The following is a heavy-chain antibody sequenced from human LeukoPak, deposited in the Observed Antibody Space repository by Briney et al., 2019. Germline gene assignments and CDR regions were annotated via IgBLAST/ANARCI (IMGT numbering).Heavy chain of an antibody. Sequence: GGSLRLSCAASGFTFSNAWMSWVRQAPGKGLEWVGRIKSKTDFGTRDFAAPVRGRFTISRDDSKNTLYLQMSSLKTEDTAVYYCSAGVGFSDFDYWGQGTLVTVSS. D-gene: IGHD2-15*01. CDR3: SAGVGFSDFDY. V-gene: IGHV3-15*01. J-gene: IGHJ4*02. CDR1: GFTFSNAW. CDR2: IKSKTDFGTR.